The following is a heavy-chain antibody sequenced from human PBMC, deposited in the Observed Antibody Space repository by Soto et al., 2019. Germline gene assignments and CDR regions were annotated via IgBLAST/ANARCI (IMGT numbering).Heavy chain of an antibody. CDR1: GGPFTSFD. D-gene: IGHD1-26*01. J-gene: IGHJ6*01. Sequence: VELVQSGSEVKKPGSSVKVSCKTSGGPFTSFDVNWVRQAPGQGLEWMGGIIPIFGTPNYAQKFQGRVTITADMPSTTAYMELGSLRSDDTAVYFCAVGLSGSYYQNGMDVWGLGTTVIVS. CDR2: IIPIFGTP. CDR3: AVGLSGSYYQNGMDV. V-gene: IGHV1-69*06.